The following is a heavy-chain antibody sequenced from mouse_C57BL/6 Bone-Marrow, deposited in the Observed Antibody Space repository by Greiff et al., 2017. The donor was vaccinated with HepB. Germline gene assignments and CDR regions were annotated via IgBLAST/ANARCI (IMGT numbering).Heavy chain of an antibody. V-gene: IGHV1-53*01. CDR1: GYTFTSYW. Sequence: QVQLQQPGTELVKPGASVKLSCKASGYTFTSYWMHWVKQRPGQGLEWIGNINPSNGGTNYNEKFKSKATLTVDKSSSTAYMQLSSLTSEDSAVYYCARDRDITTVVAYYYAMDYWGQGTSVTVSS. CDR3: ARDRDITTVVAYYYAMDY. D-gene: IGHD1-1*01. CDR2: INPSNGGT. J-gene: IGHJ4*01.